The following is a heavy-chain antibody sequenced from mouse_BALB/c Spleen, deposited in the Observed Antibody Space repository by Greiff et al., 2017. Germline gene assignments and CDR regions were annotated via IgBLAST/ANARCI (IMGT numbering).Heavy chain of an antibody. D-gene: IGHD4-1*01. CDR1: GYSITSGYY. J-gene: IGHJ2*01. Sequence: ESGPGLVKPSQSLSLTCSVTGYSITSGYYWNWIRQFPGNKLEWMGYISYDGSNNYNPSLKNRISITRDTSKNQFFLKLNSVTTEDTATYYCARELGRDYWGQGTTLTVSS. V-gene: IGHV3-6*02. CDR3: ARELGRDY. CDR2: ISYDGSN.